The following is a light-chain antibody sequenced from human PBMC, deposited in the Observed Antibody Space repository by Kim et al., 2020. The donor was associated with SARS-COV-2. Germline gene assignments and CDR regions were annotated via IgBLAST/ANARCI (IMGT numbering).Light chain of an antibody. CDR2: YDY. J-gene: IGLJ3*02. V-gene: IGLV3-21*04. Sequence: AQEETATSTGRRTNKGSKTVDWYQQLPGKAPGLLIYYDYERPSGIPERFSSSNSGNTAALTNSRIRAEDEADYYCQEWDHSRGHWLFGGGTQLTVL. CDR1: NKGSKT. CDR3: QEWDHSRGHWL.